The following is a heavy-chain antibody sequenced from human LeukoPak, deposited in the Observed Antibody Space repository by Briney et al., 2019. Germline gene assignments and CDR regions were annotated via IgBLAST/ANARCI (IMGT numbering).Heavy chain of an antibody. V-gene: IGHV3-74*01. D-gene: IGHD2/OR15-2a*01. CDR3: AADGEYAFLV. J-gene: IGHJ3*01. CDR2: ILNDGVTT. Sequence: PGGSLRLSCATSGLTFQNTWMHWIRHAPGEGLVWVSCILNDGVTTTYADSVKGRFTISRDNAKKTLYLQMDSLRADDTGVYYCAADGEYAFLVWGQGTMVTVSS. CDR1: GLTFQNTW.